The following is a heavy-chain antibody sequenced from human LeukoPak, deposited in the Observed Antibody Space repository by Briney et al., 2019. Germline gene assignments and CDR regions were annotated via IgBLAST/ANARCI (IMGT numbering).Heavy chain of an antibody. CDR1: GFTFSACA. CDR3: ASGGLYDFWSGYYTPFDY. J-gene: IGHJ4*02. CDR2: ISYDGNNK. Sequence: GRSLRLFCAASGFTFSACAMHWVRQAPGKGLEWVAVISYDGNNKYYADSVKGRFTISRDNSKNTLYLQMNSLRVEDTAMYYCASGGLYDFWSGYYTPFDYWGQGTLVTVSS. D-gene: IGHD3-3*01. V-gene: IGHV3-30*01.